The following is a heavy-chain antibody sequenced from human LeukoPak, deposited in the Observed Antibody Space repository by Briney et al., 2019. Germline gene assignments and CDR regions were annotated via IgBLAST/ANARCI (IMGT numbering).Heavy chain of an antibody. V-gene: IGHV3-7*05. Sequence: PGGSLRLSCAASGFSFSKYWMSWVRQASGKGLEWVANINQDGSEKYYVDSVKGRFTISRDNAKNSLYLQMNSLRAEDTAVYYCAREAYYYDTSGYLKYYFDHWGQETLVTVSS. J-gene: IGHJ4*02. CDR2: INQDGSEK. CDR3: AREAYYYDTSGYLKYYFDH. CDR1: GFSFSKYW. D-gene: IGHD3-22*01.